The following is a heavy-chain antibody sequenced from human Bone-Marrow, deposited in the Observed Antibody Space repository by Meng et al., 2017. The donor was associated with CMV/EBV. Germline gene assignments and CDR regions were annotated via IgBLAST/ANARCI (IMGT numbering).Heavy chain of an antibody. V-gene: IGHV1-18*01. CDR1: GYTFTSYG. CDR2: ISAYNGNT. Sequence: ASVKVSCKASGYTFTSYGISWVRQAPGQGLEWMGWISAYNGNTNYAQKLQGRVTMTTDTSTSTVYMELSSLRSEDTAVYYCARSFSAFGAARITGYFDYWGQGTLVTVSS. CDR3: ARSFSAFGAARITGYFDY. D-gene: IGHD6-6*01. J-gene: IGHJ4*02.